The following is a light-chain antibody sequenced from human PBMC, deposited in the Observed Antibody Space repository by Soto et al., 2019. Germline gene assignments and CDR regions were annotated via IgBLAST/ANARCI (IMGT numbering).Light chain of an antibody. V-gene: IGKV1-5*03. J-gene: IGKJ1*01. Sequence: IQMTQSPSTLSGSVGDRVTITCRASQTISSWLAWYQQKPGKAPKLLIYKASTLKSGVPSRFSDSGSGTEFTLTISRLQPDDFATYYCQQYNSYSWTFGQGTKVDIK. CDR1: QTISSW. CDR2: KAS. CDR3: QQYNSYSWT.